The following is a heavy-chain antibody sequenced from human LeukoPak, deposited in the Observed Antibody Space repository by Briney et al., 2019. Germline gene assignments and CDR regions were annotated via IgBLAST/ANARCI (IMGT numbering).Heavy chain of an antibody. J-gene: IGHJ4*02. D-gene: IGHD2-15*01. CDR2: IYYSGST. V-gene: IGHV4-59*01. CDR1: GGSISSFY. Sequence: SETLSLTCTVSGGSISSFYWGWIRQPPGKGLEWIGYIYYSGSTDYNPSLKSRVTISVDRSKNQFSLKLSSVTAADTAVYYCARDVGGGPFFDYWGQGTLVTAS. CDR3: ARDVGGGPFFDY.